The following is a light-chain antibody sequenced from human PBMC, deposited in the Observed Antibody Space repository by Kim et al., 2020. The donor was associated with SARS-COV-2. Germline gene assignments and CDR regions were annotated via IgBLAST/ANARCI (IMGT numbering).Light chain of an antibody. Sequence: ASVKLTCTLSSGHSSNAIAWHQQQPEKGPRYLMKINSDGRHSKGDGIPDRFSGSSSGAERYLTISSLQSEDEGDYYCQTWGTGIRVFGGGTQLTVL. CDR2: INSDGRH. CDR3: QTWGTGIRV. J-gene: IGLJ3*02. V-gene: IGLV4-69*01. CDR1: SGHSSNA.